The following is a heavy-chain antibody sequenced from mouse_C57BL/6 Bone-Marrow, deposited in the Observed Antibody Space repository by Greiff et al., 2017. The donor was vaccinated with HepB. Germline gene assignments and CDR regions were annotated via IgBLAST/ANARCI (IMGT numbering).Heavy chain of an antibody. CDR1: GYTFTSYW. V-gene: IGHV1-61*01. J-gene: IGHJ2*01. CDR2: IYPSDSET. Sequence: QVQLQQPGAELVRPGSSVKLSCKASGYTFTSYWMDWVKQRPGQGLEWIGNIYPSDSETHYNQKFKDKATLTVDKSSSTAYMQLSSLTSEDSAVYYCARGFPYGYWGQGTTLTVSS. CDR3: ARGFPYGY. D-gene: IGHD1-1*02.